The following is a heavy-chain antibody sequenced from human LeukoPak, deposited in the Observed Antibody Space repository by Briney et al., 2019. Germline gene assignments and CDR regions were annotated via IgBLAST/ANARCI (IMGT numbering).Heavy chain of an antibody. J-gene: IGHJ3*02. CDR3: ARYYSDSSGYRDAFDI. CDR2: IYYSGST. CDR1: GGSISSYY. V-gene: IGHV4-59*01. Sequence: SETLSLTCTVSGGSISSYYLSWIRQPPGKGLEWIGYIYYSGSTNYNPSLKSRVTISVDTSKNQCSLKLSSVTAADTAVYYCARYYSDSSGYRDAFDIWGQGTMVTVSS. D-gene: IGHD3-22*01.